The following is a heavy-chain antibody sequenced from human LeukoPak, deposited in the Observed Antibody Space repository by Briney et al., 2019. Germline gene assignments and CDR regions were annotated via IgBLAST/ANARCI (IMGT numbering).Heavy chain of an antibody. J-gene: IGHJ3*01. CDR2: ISGGADHT. CDR1: GFTFSYYS. V-gene: IGHV3-23*01. CDR3: AKDAVDAPGRTNAFDV. Sequence: GGSLRLSCAASGFTFSYYSMTWVRQAPGKGLEWVSAISGGADHTYYADSVRGRFTISRDNSQNFLYLQMNYLRAEDTALYYCAKDAVDAPGRTNAFDVWGQGAMVTVSS. D-gene: IGHD1-26*01.